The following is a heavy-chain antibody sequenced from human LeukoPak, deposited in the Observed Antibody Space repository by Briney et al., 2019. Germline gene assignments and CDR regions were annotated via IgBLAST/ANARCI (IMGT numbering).Heavy chain of an antibody. CDR3: ARAGFYYDSSGLLDH. Sequence: NPSETLSLTCTVSGGSISSGAYYWNWIRQPPGKGLEWIGYIYYSGTTYYNPSLKSRVIISVDTSKNQFSLKLSSVTAADTAVYYCARAGFYYDSSGLLDHWGQGTLVTVSS. J-gene: IGHJ4*02. D-gene: IGHD3-22*01. V-gene: IGHV4-30-4*01. CDR2: IYYSGTT. CDR1: GGSISSGAYY.